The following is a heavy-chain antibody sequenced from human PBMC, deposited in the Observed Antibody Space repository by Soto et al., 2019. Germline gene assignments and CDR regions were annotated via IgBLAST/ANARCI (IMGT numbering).Heavy chain of an antibody. D-gene: IGHD3-22*01. CDR1: GFTFSSYG. V-gene: IGHV3-33*01. J-gene: IGHJ3*02. Sequence: GGSLRLSCAASGFTFSSYGMHWVRQAPGKGLEWVAVIWYDGSNKYYADSVKGRFTISRDNSKNTLYLQMNSLRAEDTAVYYCARVPYYDSSGYYDDAFDIWGQGTMVTVSS. CDR2: IWYDGSNK. CDR3: ARVPYYDSSGYYDDAFDI.